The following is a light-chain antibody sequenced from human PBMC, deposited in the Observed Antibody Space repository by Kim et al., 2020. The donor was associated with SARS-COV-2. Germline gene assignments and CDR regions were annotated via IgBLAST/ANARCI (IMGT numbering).Light chain of an antibody. Sequence: AWGKKGRSKCQGESLRGYYASWYKQKTGQAPVIVSYGKNNRPSGIPDRFSGSSSGKTASLTITGAKAEDEADYYSKSRDSSGNHRVFGGGTKLTVL. J-gene: IGLJ3*02. V-gene: IGLV3-19*01. CDR1: SLRGYY. CDR2: GKN. CDR3: KSRDSSGNHRV.